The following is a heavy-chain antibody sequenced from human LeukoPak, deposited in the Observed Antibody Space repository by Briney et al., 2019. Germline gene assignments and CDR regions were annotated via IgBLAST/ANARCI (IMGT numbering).Heavy chain of an antibody. CDR2: IFYSGST. CDR1: IDSISSYY. V-gene: IGHV4-59*01. D-gene: IGHD3-22*01. Sequence: SETLSLTCTVSIDSISSYYWSWIRQPPGKGLEWVGYIFYSGSTNYNPSLKSRVTMSVDTSNNQFSLNLRSVTAADTAVYYCARRSHGYVTFDIWGQGTMVTVSS. CDR3: ARRSHGYVTFDI. J-gene: IGHJ3*02.